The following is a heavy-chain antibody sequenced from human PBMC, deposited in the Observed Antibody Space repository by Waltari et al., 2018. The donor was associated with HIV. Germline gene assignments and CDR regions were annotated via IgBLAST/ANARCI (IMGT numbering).Heavy chain of an antibody. D-gene: IGHD2-2*01. J-gene: IGHJ3*02. V-gene: IGHV3-7*01. CDR2: INQEGSEE. CDR3: ATYQLLGHDAFDI. Sequence: EVQLVESGGDLVQPGGSLRLSCAASGFAFSRFWMTWVRQAPGKGLEWVANINQEGSEEYFVDSVKGRFTISRDNAKKSLYLEMNSLRVEDTAVYYCATYQLLGHDAFDIWGQGTMVTVSS. CDR1: GFAFSRFW.